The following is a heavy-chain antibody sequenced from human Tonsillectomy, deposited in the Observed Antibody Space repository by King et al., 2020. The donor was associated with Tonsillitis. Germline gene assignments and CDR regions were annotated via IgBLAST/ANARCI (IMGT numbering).Heavy chain of an antibody. CDR2: IIHSGST. D-gene: IGHD3-10*01. CDR3: ARGKGILWCGESISYFDY. CDR1: GGSFSGYY. V-gene: IGHV4-34*01. Sequence: VQLQQWGAGLLKPSETLSLTCAVSGGSFSGYYWSWIRQPPGKGLEWIGEIIHSGSTNYNPHLKSRVTISPDTSKNQFSLKLSSVTAADTTVYYCARGKGILWCGESISYFDYGGQGTLVTVSS. J-gene: IGHJ4*02.